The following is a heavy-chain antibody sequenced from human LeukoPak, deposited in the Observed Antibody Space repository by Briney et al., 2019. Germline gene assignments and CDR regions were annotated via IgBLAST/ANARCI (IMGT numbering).Heavy chain of an antibody. CDR1: GFTFSSYD. V-gene: IGHV3-13*01. CDR3: AREGYGGSSLDAFDI. D-gene: IGHD4-23*01. CDR2: IGTAGDT. Sequence: GGSLRLSCAASGFTFSSYDMHWVRQATGKGLEWVSAIGTAGDTYYPGSVKGRFTISRENAKNSLYLQMNSLRAGDTAVYYCAREGYGGSSLDAFDIWGQGTMVTVSS. J-gene: IGHJ3*02.